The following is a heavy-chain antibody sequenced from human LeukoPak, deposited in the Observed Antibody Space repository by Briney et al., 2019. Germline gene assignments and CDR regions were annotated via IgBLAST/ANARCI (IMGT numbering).Heavy chain of an antibody. CDR3: ARGRDYWNPGYYFDY. CDR1: GGTFSSYA. V-gene: IGHV1-69*05. J-gene: IGHJ4*02. D-gene: IGHD1-1*01. Sequence: SVKVSCKASGGTFSSYAISWVRQAPGQGLEWMGGIIPIFGTANYAQKFQGRVTITTDESTSTAYMELSSLRSEDTAVYYCARGRDYWNPGYYFDYWGQGTLVTVSS. CDR2: IIPIFGTA.